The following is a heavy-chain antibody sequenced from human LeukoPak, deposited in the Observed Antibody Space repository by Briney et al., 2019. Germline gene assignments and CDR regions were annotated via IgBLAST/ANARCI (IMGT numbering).Heavy chain of an antibody. D-gene: IGHD6-6*01. J-gene: IGHJ5*02. CDR2: IKQDGSEK. CDR1: GFAFSSYW. V-gene: IGHV3-7*01. CDR3: ARDKDSSSFPGWFDP. Sequence: GGSLRLSCAASGFAFSSYWMRWVRQAPGKGLEWVANIKQDGSEKYYVDSVKGRFTISRDNAKNSLYLQMNSLRAEDTAVYYCARDKDSSSFPGWFDPWGQGTLVTVSS.